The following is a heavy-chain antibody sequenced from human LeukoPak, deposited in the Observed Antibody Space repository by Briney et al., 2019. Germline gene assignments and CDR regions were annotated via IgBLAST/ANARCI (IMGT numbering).Heavy chain of an antibody. J-gene: IGHJ6*03. Sequence: SETLSLTCTVYGGSFSGYYWSWIRQPPGKGLEWIGEINHSGSTNYNPSLKSRVTISVDTSKNQFSLKLSSVTAADTAVYYCARGVADVVVPAAIDYYYMDVWGKGTTVTVSS. V-gene: IGHV4-34*01. CDR3: ARGVADVVVPAAIDYYYMDV. D-gene: IGHD2-2*02. CDR2: INHSGST. CDR1: GGSFSGYY.